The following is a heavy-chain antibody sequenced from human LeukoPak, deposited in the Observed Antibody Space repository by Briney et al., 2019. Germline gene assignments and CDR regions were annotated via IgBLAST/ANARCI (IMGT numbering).Heavy chain of an antibody. CDR1: GFTFDDYA. CDR2: ITWHSGSM. D-gene: IGHD2-15*01. J-gene: IGHJ4*02. V-gene: IGHV3-9*01. CDR3: ARDLVG. Sequence: PGGSLRLSCAVSGFTFDDYAMHWVRQAPGKGLEWVSGITWHSGSMDYTDSVKGRFTISRDNTKNSLYLQMNSLRAEDTAVYYCARDLVGWGQGTLVTVSS.